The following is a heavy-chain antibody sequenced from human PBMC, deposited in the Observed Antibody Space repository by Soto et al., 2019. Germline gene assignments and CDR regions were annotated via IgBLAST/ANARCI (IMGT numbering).Heavy chain of an antibody. CDR3: ARAHRPYCTISTCYIFDY. D-gene: IGHD2-8*01. Sequence: SETLSLTCTVSGSTVSSNSYYWSWIRQPPGKGLEWIGYIDYSGSTKYNPSLKSRVTISVDTSKNQFSLKLSSVTTADTAVYYSARAHRPYCTISTCYIFDYWGQGTQVTVSS. CDR2: IDYSGST. J-gene: IGHJ4*02. CDR1: GSTVSSNSYY. V-gene: IGHV4-61*01.